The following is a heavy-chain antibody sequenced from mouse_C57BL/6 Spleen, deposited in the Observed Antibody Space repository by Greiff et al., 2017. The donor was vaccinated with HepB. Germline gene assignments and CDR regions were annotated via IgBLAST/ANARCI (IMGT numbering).Heavy chain of an antibody. J-gene: IGHJ4*01. D-gene: IGHD2-3*01. CDR2: IDPNSGGT. Sequence: VQLQQPGAELVKPGASVKLSCKASGYTFTSYWMHWVKQRPGRGLEWIGRIDPNSGGTKYNEKFKSKATLTVDKPSSTAYMQLSSLTSEDSAVYYCAREEAYDGYYAMDYWGHGTSVTVSS. CDR3: AREEAYDGYYAMDY. V-gene: IGHV1-72*01. CDR1: GYTFTSYW.